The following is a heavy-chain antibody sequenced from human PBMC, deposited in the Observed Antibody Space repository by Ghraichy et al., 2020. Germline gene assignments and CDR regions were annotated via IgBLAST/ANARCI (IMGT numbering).Heavy chain of an antibody. CDR3: ARGRGPDYDFWSGYYTGLALFDY. CDR2: INHSGST. CDR1: GGSFIGYY. Sequence: SETLSLTCAVYGGSFIGYYWSWIRQPPGKGLEWIGEINHSGSTNYNPSLKSRVTISVDTSKNQFSLKLSSVTAADTAVYYCARGRGPDYDFWSGYYTGLALFDYWGQGTLVTVSS. V-gene: IGHV4-34*01. J-gene: IGHJ4*02. D-gene: IGHD3-3*01.